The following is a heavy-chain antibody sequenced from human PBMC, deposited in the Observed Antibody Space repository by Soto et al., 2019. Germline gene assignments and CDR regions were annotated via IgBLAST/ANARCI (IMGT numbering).Heavy chain of an antibody. Sequence: SVKVSCKASGGTFSSYAISWVRQAPGQGLEWMGGIIPIFGTANYAQKFQGRVTITADESTSTAYMELSSLRSEDTAVYYCARGGIAVAGDDDWGQGTRVTVAS. CDR3: ARGGIAVAGDDD. D-gene: IGHD6-19*01. V-gene: IGHV1-69*13. J-gene: IGHJ4*02. CDR1: GGTFSSYA. CDR2: IIPIFGTA.